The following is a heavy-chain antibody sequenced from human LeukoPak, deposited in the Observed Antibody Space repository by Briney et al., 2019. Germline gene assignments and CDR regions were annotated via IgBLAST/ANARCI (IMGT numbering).Heavy chain of an antibody. V-gene: IGHV4-59*08. CDR2: IYYSGST. J-gene: IGHJ4*02. Sequence: SETLSLTCTVSGGSISSYYWSWIRQPPGKGLEWIGYIYYSGSTNYNPSLKSRVTISVDTSKNQFSLKLSSVTAADTAVYYCARLGDSSGWYKSGWYYFDYWGQGTLVTVSS. CDR1: GGSISSYY. D-gene: IGHD6-19*01. CDR3: ARLGDSSGWYKSGWYYFDY.